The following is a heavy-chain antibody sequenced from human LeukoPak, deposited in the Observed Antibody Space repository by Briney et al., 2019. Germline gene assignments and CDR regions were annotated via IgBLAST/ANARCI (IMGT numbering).Heavy chain of an antibody. CDR1: GFTFSSYA. Sequence: PGRSLRLSCAASGFTFSSYAMHWVRQAPGKGLEWVAVISYDGSNKYYADSVKGRFTISRGNSKNTLYLQMNSLRAEDTAVYYCARRYCSSTSCYTAFFDYWGQGTLVTVSS. CDR2: ISYDGSNK. CDR3: ARRYCSSTSCYTAFFDY. D-gene: IGHD2-2*02. J-gene: IGHJ4*02. V-gene: IGHV3-30*01.